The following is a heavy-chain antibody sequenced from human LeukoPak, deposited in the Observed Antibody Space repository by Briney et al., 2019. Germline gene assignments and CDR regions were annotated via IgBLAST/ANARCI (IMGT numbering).Heavy chain of an antibody. J-gene: IGHJ4*02. CDR3: GGFTSSFGGTDY. V-gene: IGHV1-2*02. D-gene: IGHD2-2*01. Sequence: GASVKVSCKASGYTLTSYYMHWVRQAPGQGLEWMGWSNPNSGGTNYAQKFQGRVTMTRDTSISTAYMELSRLRSDDTTGDYCGGFTSSFGGTDYWSQGPLVTVS. CDR2: SNPNSGGT. CDR1: GYTLTSYY.